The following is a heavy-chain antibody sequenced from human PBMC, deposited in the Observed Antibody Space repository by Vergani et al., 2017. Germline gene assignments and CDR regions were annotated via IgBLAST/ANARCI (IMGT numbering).Heavy chain of an antibody. CDR3: ARSRVVPTTLAFLDMDV. Sequence: QVQLQQSGPGLVKPSQTLSLTCAISGDSVSSNSAAWNWIRQSPSRGLEWLGRTYYRSKWYNDYAVTVISRITINPDTSKNQFSLQLNSVTPEDTAVYYCARSRVVPTTLAFLDMDVWGKGTTVTVSS. J-gene: IGHJ6*03. D-gene: IGHD2-2*01. CDR1: GDSVSSNSAA. V-gene: IGHV6-1*01. CDR2: TYYRSKWYN.